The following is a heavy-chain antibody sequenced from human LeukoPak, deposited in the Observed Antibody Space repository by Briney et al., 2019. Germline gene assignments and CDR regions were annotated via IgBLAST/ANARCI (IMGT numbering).Heavy chain of an antibody. J-gene: IGHJ4*02. CDR3: GSGLFCYSDY. Sequence: GGSLRLSCAASGFTVSSNYMSWVRQAPGKGLEWVSVIYSGGSTNYAASVKGRFTISRDNSQNTTYLQMKRLRAEDTAVFYYGSGLFCYSDYWGKGTLVTVSS. D-gene: IGHD3-10*01. CDR1: GFTVSSNY. V-gene: IGHV3-53*01. CDR2: IYSGGST.